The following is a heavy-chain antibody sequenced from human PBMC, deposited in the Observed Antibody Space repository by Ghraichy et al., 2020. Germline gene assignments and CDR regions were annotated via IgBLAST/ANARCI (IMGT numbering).Heavy chain of an antibody. CDR2: IYSGGST. D-gene: IGHD3-9*01. J-gene: IGHJ4*02. V-gene: IGHV3-66*01. CDR3: ARDRRGSYYDILTGYYSFDY. Sequence: GGSLRLSCAASGFTVSSNYMSWVRQAPGKGLEWVSVIYSGGSTYYADSVKGRFTISRDNSKNTLYLQMNSLRAEDTAVYYCARDRRGSYYDILTGYYSFDYWGQGTLVTVSS. CDR1: GFTVSSNY.